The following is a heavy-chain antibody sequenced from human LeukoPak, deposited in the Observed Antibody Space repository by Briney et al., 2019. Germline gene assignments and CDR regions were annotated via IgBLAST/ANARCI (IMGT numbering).Heavy chain of an antibody. J-gene: IGHJ4*02. V-gene: IGHV3-48*01. CDR2: IRSSGRTK. Sequence: GGSLRLSCAASGFTFNGYRMSWVRRAPGKGLEWLSDIRSSGRTKNYADSVTGRFTVSRDNAKNSLYLQMNSLRAEDTAVYYCATLWFGESDRDYWGQGTLVTVSS. CDR3: ATLWFGESDRDY. CDR1: GFTFNGYR. D-gene: IGHD3-10*01.